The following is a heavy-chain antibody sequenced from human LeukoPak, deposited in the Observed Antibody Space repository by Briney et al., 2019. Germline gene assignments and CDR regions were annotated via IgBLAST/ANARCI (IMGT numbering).Heavy chain of an antibody. CDR3: AKDKDPWKSTSISDFDY. D-gene: IGHD1-1*01. Sequence: GGSLRLSCAASGFTFSSYSMNWVRQAPGKGLEWVSYISSSSSTIYYADSVKGRFTISRDNAKNSLYLQMNSLRAEDTAVYYCAKDKDPWKSTSISDFDYWDQGTLVTVSS. J-gene: IGHJ4*02. CDR2: ISSSSSTI. CDR1: GFTFSSYS. V-gene: IGHV3-48*01.